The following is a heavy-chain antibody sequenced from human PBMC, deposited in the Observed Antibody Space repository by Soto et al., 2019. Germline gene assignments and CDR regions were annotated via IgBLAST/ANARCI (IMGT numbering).Heavy chain of an antibody. D-gene: IGHD2-2*01. CDR2: IYYSGST. Sequence: QVQLQESGPGLVKPSQTLSLTCTVSGGSITSGDYYWTWIRQHPGKGLEWIGYIYYSGSTYYNPSLKSRVTISVDRSKNQFSLKLSSVTAADTAVYYCARGHCTRTSCYGYWFDSWGQGTLVTVSS. J-gene: IGHJ5*01. CDR3: ARGHCTRTSCYGYWFDS. V-gene: IGHV4-31*03. CDR1: GGSITSGDYY.